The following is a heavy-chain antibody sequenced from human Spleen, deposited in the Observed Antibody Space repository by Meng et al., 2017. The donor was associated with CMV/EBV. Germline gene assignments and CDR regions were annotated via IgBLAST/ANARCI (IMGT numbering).Heavy chain of an antibody. CDR2: ITPNSGGT. CDR3: ARATTVRPYNWFDP. J-gene: IGHJ5*02. Sequence: SGYTFTGYYMHWVRQAPGQGLEWMGRITPNSGGTNYAQKFQGRVTMTRDTSISTAYMELSRLRSDDTAVYYCARATTVRPYNWFDPWGQGTLVTVSS. D-gene: IGHD4-17*01. CDR1: GYTFTGYY. V-gene: IGHV1-2*06.